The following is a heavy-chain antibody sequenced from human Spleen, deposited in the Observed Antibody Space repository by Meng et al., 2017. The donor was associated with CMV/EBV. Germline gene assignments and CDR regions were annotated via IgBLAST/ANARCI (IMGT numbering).Heavy chain of an antibody. CDR3: VKGGGEKVTFDAMDV. D-gene: IGHD2-21*02. CDR2: IRGNSGFK. V-gene: IGHV3-9*01. CDR1: GFTFDDFA. J-gene: IGHJ6*02. Sequence: SLKISCAASGFTFDDFAMHWVRQSPGEGLEWVSGIRGNSGFKGYADFVKGRFTISRDNARKSLSLEINPLRDEDTALYYCVKGGGEKVTFDAMDVWGQGTTVTVSS.